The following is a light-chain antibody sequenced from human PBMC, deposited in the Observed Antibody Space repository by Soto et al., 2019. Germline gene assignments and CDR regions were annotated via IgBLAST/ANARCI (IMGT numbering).Light chain of an antibody. V-gene: IGKV3-11*01. CDR3: QQRSNWPIT. Sequence: EIVMTQSPATLSLSPGERATLSCRASQSVGKYLVWYQQKPGQAPRLPIYDASNRATGIPARFSGSGSGTDFTLTISSLEPEDFAVYYCQQRSNWPITFGQGTRLEIK. J-gene: IGKJ5*01. CDR1: QSVGKY. CDR2: DAS.